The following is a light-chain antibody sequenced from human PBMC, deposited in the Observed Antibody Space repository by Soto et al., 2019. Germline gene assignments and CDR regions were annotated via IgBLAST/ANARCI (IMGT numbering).Light chain of an antibody. J-gene: IGLJ3*02. CDR1: SSDVGGYNY. CDR3: SSYAGSNWV. Sequence: QSVLTQPPSASGSPGQSVAISCTGSSSDVGGYNYVSWYRQHPGKAPKLMIYEVSKRPSGVPDRFSGSKSGNTASLTVSGLQADDEADYYCSSYAGSNWVFGGGTQLTVL. CDR2: EVS. V-gene: IGLV2-8*01.